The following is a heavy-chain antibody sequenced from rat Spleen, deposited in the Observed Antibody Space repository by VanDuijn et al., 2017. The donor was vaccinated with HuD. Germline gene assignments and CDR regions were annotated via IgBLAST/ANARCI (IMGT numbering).Heavy chain of an antibody. V-gene: IGHV5-29*01. Sequence: EVQLVESNGGLVEPGRSLKLSCAASGFIFSDHYVAWVRQAPTKGLEWVATITNASGRTYYPDSVKGRFTISRDTAQNTLYLQMNSLRSEDTATYYCARSGEDGYTYYWYFDFWGPGTMVTVSS. CDR2: ITNASGRT. CDR3: ARSGEDGYTYYWYFDF. D-gene: IGHD1-4*01. J-gene: IGHJ1*01. CDR1: GFIFSDHY.